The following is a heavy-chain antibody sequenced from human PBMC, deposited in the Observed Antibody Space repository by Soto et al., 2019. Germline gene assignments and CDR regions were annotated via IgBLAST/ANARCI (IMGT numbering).Heavy chain of an antibody. J-gene: IGHJ4*02. D-gene: IGHD1-26*01. Sequence: GGSLRLSCAASGFTFSSYAMHWVRQAPGKGLEYVSAINSNGGSTYYANSVKGRFTISRDNSKNTLYLQMGSLRAEDMAVYYCARRDSYNFDYWGQGTLVTVSS. CDR1: GFTFSSYA. V-gene: IGHV3-64*01. CDR2: INSNGGST. CDR3: ARRDSYNFDY.